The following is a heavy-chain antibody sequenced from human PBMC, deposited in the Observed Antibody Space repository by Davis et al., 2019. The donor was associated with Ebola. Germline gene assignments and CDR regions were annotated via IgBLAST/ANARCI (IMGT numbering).Heavy chain of an antibody. D-gene: IGHD4-17*01. J-gene: IGHJ5*02. V-gene: IGHV1-3*01. CDR1: GYIFITYT. CDR2: LNAGNGNT. CDR3: AMTGYGDYGRFEP. Sequence: AASVKVSCKASGYIFITYTIHWVRQAPGQRLEWMGWLNAGNGNTKYSQKFQGRVAITRDTSASTAYMELSSMTSEDTAVYYCAMTGYGDYGRFEPWGQGTLVTVSS.